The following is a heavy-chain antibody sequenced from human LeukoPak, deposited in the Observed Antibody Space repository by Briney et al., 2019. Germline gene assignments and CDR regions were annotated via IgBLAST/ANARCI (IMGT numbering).Heavy chain of an antibody. CDR3: ARGDHGSGWYRVGPWRPYYFDY. CDR2: IHTSGST. CDR1: GGSISSGSYY. Sequence: SETLSHTCTVSGGSISSGSYYWSWIRQPAGKGLEWIGRIHTSGSTNYNPSPKSRVTLSVDTSKNQFSLKLSSVTAADTAVYYCARGDHGSGWYRVGPWRPYYFDYWGQGTLVTVSS. V-gene: IGHV4-61*02. D-gene: IGHD6-19*01. J-gene: IGHJ4*02.